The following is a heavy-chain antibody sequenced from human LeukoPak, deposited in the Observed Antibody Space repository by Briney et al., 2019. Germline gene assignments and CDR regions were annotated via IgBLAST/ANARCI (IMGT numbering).Heavy chain of an antibody. CDR3: ARYSRLWGYYYYMDV. J-gene: IGHJ6*03. CDR2: IYHGGST. V-gene: IGHV4-4*02. CDR1: GGSISSSNW. D-gene: IGHD6-13*01. Sequence: SETLSLTCAVSGGSISSSNWWSWVRQPPGKGLEWIGEIYHGGSTNYNPSLKSRVTISVDKSKNQFSLKLSSVTAADTAVYYCARYSRLWGYYYYMDVWGKGTTVTVSS.